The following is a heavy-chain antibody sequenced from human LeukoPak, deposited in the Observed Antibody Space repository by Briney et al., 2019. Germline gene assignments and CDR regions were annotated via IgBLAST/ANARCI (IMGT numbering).Heavy chain of an antibody. D-gene: IGHD3-16*02. Sequence: GASVKVTCKASGYSFTDKYMHWVRQAPGQGLEWMGWINPNSGGTNYAQKFQGRVTMTRDTSISTAYMELSRLRSDDTAVYYCARSPPYDYVWGSYRSHNWFDPWGQGTLVTVSS. CDR1: GYSFTDKY. J-gene: IGHJ5*02. CDR3: ARSPPYDYVWGSYRSHNWFDP. V-gene: IGHV1-2*02. CDR2: INPNSGGT.